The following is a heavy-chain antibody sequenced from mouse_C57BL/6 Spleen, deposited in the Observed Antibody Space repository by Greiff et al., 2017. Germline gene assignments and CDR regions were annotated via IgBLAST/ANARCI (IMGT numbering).Heavy chain of an antibody. V-gene: IGHV1-47*01. CDR2: FHPYNDDT. CDR3: ARGGYGSSYWYFDV. J-gene: IGHJ1*03. Sequence: QVQLQQSGAELVKPGASVKMSCKASGYTFTTYPIEWMKQNHGKSLEWIGNFHPYNDDTKYNEKFKGKATLTVEKSSRPFYLELSRLTSDDSAVYYCARGGYGSSYWYFDVWGTGTTGNVSS. D-gene: IGHD1-1*01. CDR1: GYTFTTYP.